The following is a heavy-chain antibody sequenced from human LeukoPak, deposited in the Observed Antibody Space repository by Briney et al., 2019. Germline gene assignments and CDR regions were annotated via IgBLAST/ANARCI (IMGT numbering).Heavy chain of an antibody. V-gene: IGHV3-30*02. CDR2: IRYDGSNK. J-gene: IGHJ5*02. D-gene: IGHD2-15*01. Sequence: GGSLRLSCAASGFTFSTYGMHWVRQAPGKGLEWVAFIRYDGSNKDYVDSVKGRFTIPRDNSKNTLYLQMNSLRAEDPAVYYCAKGPVGYCGGGSCYHWFDPWGQGTLVTVSS. CDR1: GFTFSTYG. CDR3: AKGPVGYCGGGSCYHWFDP.